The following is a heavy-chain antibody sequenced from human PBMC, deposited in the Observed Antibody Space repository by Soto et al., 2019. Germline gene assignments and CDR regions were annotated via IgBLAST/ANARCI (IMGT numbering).Heavy chain of an antibody. D-gene: IGHD3-10*01. CDR3: ARSAPSIRPKYYYYYMDV. J-gene: IGHJ6*03. Sequence: ASVKASCKASGYTFTGYYMHWVRQAPGQGLEWMGWINPNSGGTNYAQKFQGWVTMTRDTSISTAYMELSRLRSDDTAVYYCARSAPSIRPKYYYYYMDVWGKGTTVTVSS. CDR1: GYTFTGYY. V-gene: IGHV1-2*04. CDR2: INPNSGGT.